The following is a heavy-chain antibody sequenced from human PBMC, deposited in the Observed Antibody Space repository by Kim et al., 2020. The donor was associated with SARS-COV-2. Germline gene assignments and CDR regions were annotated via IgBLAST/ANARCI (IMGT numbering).Heavy chain of an antibody. V-gene: IGHV3-23*03. CDR1: GFTFSSYA. Sequence: LSLTCAASGFTFSSYAMSWVRQAPGKGLEWVSVIYSGGSSTYYADSVKGRFTISRDNSKNTLYLQMNSLRAEDTAVYNCANSRVYYYSSGYYY. D-gene: IGHD3-22*01. J-gene: IGHJ6*01. CDR2: IYSGGSST. CDR3: ANSRVYYYSSGYYY.